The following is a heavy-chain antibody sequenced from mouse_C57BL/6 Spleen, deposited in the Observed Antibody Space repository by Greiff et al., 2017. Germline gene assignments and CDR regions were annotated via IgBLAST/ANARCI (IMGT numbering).Heavy chain of an antibody. D-gene: IGHD1-1*01. Sequence: QVQLQQPGAELVMPGASVKLSCKASGYTFTSYWMHWVKQRPGQGLEWIGEIDPSDSYTNYNPKVKGKSTLTVDKSSSTAYMQLSSLTSEDSAVYYCARSGYYGSSPFDYWGQGTTRTVSS. V-gene: IGHV1-69*01. CDR3: ARSGYYGSSPFDY. CDR1: GYTFTSYW. J-gene: IGHJ2*01. CDR2: IDPSDSYT.